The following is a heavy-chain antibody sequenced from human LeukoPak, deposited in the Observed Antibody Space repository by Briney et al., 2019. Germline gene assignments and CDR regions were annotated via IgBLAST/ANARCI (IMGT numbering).Heavy chain of an antibody. CDR3: ARDLDGSAGY. D-gene: IGHD3-10*01. V-gene: IGHV1-2*02. J-gene: IGHJ4*02. CDR1: GYTFTGYY. CDR2: INPNSGGT. Sequence: GGSLRLSCAASGYTFTGYYMHWVRQAPGQGLEWMGWINPNSGGTNYAQKFQGRVTMTRDTSISTAYMELSRLRSDDTAVYYCARDLDGSAGYWGQGTLVTVSS.